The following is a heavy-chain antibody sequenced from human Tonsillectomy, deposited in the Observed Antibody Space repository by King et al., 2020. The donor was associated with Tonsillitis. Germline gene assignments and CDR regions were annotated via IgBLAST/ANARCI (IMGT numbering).Heavy chain of an antibody. Sequence: LQLQESGPGVVKPSETLSLTCTVSGGSMSSSDPYWAWIRQPPGKGLEWVGDMYYWGTIFYNPSFKSRITISGGASANRFSLKLRPVTAADTAVYFCARYVSGTFDYWGQGALVTVSS. V-gene: IGHV4-39*01. CDR3: ARYVSGTFDY. CDR1: GGSMSSSDPY. CDR2: MYYWGTI. J-gene: IGHJ4*02. D-gene: IGHD1-26*01.